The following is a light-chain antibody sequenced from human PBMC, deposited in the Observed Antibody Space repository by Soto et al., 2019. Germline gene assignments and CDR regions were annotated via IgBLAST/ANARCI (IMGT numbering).Light chain of an antibody. CDR3: QQYGSSPYT. J-gene: IGKJ2*01. CDR2: GAS. Sequence: EIVLTQSPGTLSLSTGERATLSCRASQFVSSSYLAWYQQKPGQAPRLLIYGASSRATGIPDRFSGSGSGTDFTLTISRLEPEDFAVYYCQQYGSSPYTFGQGTKLEIK. CDR1: QFVSSSY. V-gene: IGKV3-20*01.